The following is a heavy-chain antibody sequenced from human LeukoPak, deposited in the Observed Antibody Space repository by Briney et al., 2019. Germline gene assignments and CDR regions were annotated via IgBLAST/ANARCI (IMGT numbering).Heavy chain of an antibody. CDR2: ISGSDGDT. D-gene: IGHD3-22*01. J-gene: IGHJ4*02. Sequence: GGSLRLSCAASGFTFSSYAMHWVRQAPGKGLEWVSTISGSDGDTYYADSVKGRFTISRDNSKNTLYLQMNSLRAEDTAVYYCAKVGSYDSSGYYQPHFFDYWGQGTLVTVSS. CDR3: AKVGSYDSSGYYQPHFFDY. V-gene: IGHV3-23*01. CDR1: GFTFSSYA.